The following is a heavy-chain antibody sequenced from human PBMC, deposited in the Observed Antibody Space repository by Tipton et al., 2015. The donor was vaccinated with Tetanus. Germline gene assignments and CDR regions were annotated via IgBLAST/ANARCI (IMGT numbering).Heavy chain of an antibody. CDR2: IYQTGTT. D-gene: IGHD2/OR15-2a*01. CDR1: GASSSSGDYY. J-gene: IGHJ4*02. Sequence: TLSLTCTVSGASSSSGDYYWSWIRKPPGKDLEWIGYIYQTGTTYYNPSLKGRVTISMDRSNTQSSLRLDSLTAADTAVYYCARAAGFLGLTHDFWGRGTLVSVSS. V-gene: IGHV4-30-4*01. CDR3: ARAAGFLGLTHDF.